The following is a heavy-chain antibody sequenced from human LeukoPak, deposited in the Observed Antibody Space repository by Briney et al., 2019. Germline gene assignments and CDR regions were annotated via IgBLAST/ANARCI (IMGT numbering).Heavy chain of an antibody. CDR2: ISSTSSFI. CDR1: GFTFSSYS. J-gene: IGHJ4*02. CDR3: ARGSGITGTTG. D-gene: IGHD1-7*01. Sequence: GGSLRLSCAASGFTFSSYSINWVRQAPGKGLEWVSCISSTSSFIYYADSVKGRFTISRDNAKNSLYLQMNSLTAEDTAVYYCARGSGITGTTGWGQGTLVTVSS. V-gene: IGHV3-21*01.